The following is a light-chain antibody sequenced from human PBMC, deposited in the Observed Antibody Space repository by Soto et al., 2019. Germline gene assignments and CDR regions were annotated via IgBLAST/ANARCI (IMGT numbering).Light chain of an antibody. V-gene: IGLV3-1*01. J-gene: IGLJ2*01. CDR3: QAWDSSTEV. CDR1: KLGDKY. Sequence: SYELTQPPSVSVSPGQTASITCSGDKLGDKYACWYQQKPGQSPVLVIYQDSKRPSGIPERFSGSNSGNTATLTISGTQEMDEAYYYCQAWDSSTEVFGGGTKLTVL. CDR2: QDS.